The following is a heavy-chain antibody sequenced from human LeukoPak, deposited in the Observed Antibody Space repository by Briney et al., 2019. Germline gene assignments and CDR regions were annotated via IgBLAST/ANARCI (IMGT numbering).Heavy chain of an antibody. V-gene: IGHV3-66*01. CDR1: GFTVSSNY. CDR3: ARDSSGWYVY. CDR2: IYSGGST. J-gene: IGHJ4*02. D-gene: IGHD6-19*01. Sequence: GGSLRLSCAASGFTVSSNYMSWVRQAPGKGLEWASVIYSGGSTYYADSVKGRFTISRDNSKNTLYLQMNSLRAEDTAVYYCARDSSGWYVYWGQGTLVTVSS.